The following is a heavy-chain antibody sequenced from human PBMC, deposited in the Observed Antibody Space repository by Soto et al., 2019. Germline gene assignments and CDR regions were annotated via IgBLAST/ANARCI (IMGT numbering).Heavy chain of an antibody. CDR1: GFIFSNYA. J-gene: IGHJ4*02. D-gene: IGHD3-16*01. Sequence: QVQLVDSGGGVVQPGKSLRLSCAASGFIFSNYAMHWVRQAPGKGLEWVAVISYGGGSQYYAESVKGRFSISRDNSKNMLILQMNNLGPEDTAMYYCAKDPHFRGGQLWLLPYFDYWCQGTPVTVSS. CDR2: ISYGGGSQ. CDR3: AKDPHFRGGQLWLLPYFDY. V-gene: IGHV3-30*18.